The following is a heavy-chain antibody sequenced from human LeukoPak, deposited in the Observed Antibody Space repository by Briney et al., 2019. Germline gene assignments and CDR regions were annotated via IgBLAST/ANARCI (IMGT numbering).Heavy chain of an antibody. Sequence: GGSLRLSCAASGFTFTDYYMSWIRQTPGKGLEWISYISSSGNTIYYTDSVKGRFTISRDNAKDSLFLQMNSLRAEDTALYYCASSSYSSSSFWGQGTLVTVSS. CDR1: GFTFTDYY. CDR3: ASSSYSSSSF. CDR2: ISSSGNTI. J-gene: IGHJ4*02. D-gene: IGHD6-6*01. V-gene: IGHV3-11*04.